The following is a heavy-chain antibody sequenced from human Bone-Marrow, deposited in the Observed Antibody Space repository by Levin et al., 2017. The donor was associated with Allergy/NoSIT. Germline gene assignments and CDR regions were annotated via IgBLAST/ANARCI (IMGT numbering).Heavy chain of an antibody. CDR3: ARDRTEYCSVISCFSGCDC. Sequence: SCAASGFTFSKYGMHWVRQAPGKGLEWVALISHDGSKKYYADSLKGRLTISRDDSKSTVFLQMNGLRSDDAAVYYCARDRTEYCSVISCFSGCDCWGQGTLVTVSS. J-gene: IGHJ4*02. CDR1: GFTFSKYG. V-gene: IGHV3-30*03. CDR2: ISHDGSKK. D-gene: IGHD2-15*01.